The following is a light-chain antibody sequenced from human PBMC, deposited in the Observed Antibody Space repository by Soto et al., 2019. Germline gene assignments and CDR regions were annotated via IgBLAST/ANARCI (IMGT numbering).Light chain of an antibody. CDR2: AAS. J-gene: IGKJ2*01. V-gene: IGKV1-17*01. CDR1: QGISNL. CDR3: LQHNTYPYT. Sequence: DIQMTQSPSSLSASVGDRVTITCRASQGISNLLGWFQHKPGKAPKRLIYAASSLQGGVRSRFSGSGSGTEFTLTITGLQPEDFADYYCLQHNTYPYTFGQGTKLEIK.